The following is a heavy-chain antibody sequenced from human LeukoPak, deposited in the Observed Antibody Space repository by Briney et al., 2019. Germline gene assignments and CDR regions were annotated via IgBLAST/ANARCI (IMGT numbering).Heavy chain of an antibody. CDR1: GYTLTSYD. J-gene: IGHJ4*02. CDR2: MNPNSGNT. V-gene: IGHV1-8*03. D-gene: IGHD5-24*01. CDR3: ARVMPWDGYNPYYLDY. Sequence: ASVKVSCKASGYTLTSYDINWVRQATGQGLEWMGWMNPNSGNTGYAQKFQGRVTITTNTSISTAYMELSSLRSEDTAVYYCARVMPWDGYNPYYLDYWGQGTLVTVSS.